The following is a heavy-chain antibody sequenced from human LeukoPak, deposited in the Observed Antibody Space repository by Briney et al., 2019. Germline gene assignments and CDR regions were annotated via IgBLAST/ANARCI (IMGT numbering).Heavy chain of an antibody. V-gene: IGHV3-48*03. CDR1: GFTFSSYE. D-gene: IGHD5-12*01. Sequence: GGSLRLSCAASGFTFSSYEMNWGRQAPGKGLEWVSYISSSDNTVYYADSVKGRFTISRDNAKNSLYLQMNSLRAEDTAVYYCARDSGYDGFDYWGQGTLVTVSS. J-gene: IGHJ4*02. CDR3: ARDSGYDGFDY. CDR2: ISSSDNTV.